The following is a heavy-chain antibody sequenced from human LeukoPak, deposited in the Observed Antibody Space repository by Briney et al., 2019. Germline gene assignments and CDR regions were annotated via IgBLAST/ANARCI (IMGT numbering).Heavy chain of an antibody. V-gene: IGHV3-23*01. D-gene: IGHD5-24*01. J-gene: IGHJ4*02. Sequence: PGGSLRFSCAASGFTFSNYAMSWVRQAPGKGLEWVSGISGSGDSTYYADSVKGRFTISRDNSKNTLYLQMNSLRAEDTAVYYCAKSGYNRFDYWGQGTLVTVSS. CDR1: GFTFSNYA. CDR3: AKSGYNRFDY. CDR2: ISGSGDST.